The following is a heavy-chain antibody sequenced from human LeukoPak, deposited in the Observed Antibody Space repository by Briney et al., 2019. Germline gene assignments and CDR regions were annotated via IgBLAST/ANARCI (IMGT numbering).Heavy chain of an antibody. CDR3: VRDFRSADY. CDR2: ICPGGTIT. CDR1: GFTFSNYC. J-gene: IGHJ4*02. V-gene: IGHV3-74*01. Sequence: GGSLRLSCAASGFTFSNYCMHWVRQTPGKGLIWVSRICPGGTITNYADSVKGRFTISRDDAKNMMFLQMNSLRADDTAVYYCVRDFRSADYWGQGILVTVSS.